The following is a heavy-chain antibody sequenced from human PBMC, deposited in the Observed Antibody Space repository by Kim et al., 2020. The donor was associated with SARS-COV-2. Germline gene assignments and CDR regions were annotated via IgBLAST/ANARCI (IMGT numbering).Heavy chain of an antibody. D-gene: IGHD6-13*01. CDR1: GFTFSSYE. J-gene: IGHJ4*02. CDR3: TTLGIAAAGNVGY. Sequence: GGSLRLSCAGSGFTFSSYEMNWVRQAPGRGLEWVSYISNSGSSIYYADSVRGRFAISRDNAKNSLFLQMSSLRVEDTAVYYCTTLGIAAAGNVGYWGQGTLVTVSS. V-gene: IGHV3-48*03. CDR2: ISNSGSSI.